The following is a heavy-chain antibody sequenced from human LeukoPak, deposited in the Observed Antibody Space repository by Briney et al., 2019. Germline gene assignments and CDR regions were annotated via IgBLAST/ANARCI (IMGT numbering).Heavy chain of an antibody. Sequence: SVKVSCKASGGTFSSYAISWVRQAPGQGLEWMGGIIPIFGTANYAQKFQGRVTITADESTSTAYMELSSLRSEDTAVYYCARDKEDILTGYQVYYYYGRDVWGKGTTVTVSS. CDR3: ARDKEDILTGYQVYYYYGRDV. V-gene: IGHV1-69*01. J-gene: IGHJ6*04. D-gene: IGHD3-9*01. CDR2: IIPIFGTA. CDR1: GGTFSSYA.